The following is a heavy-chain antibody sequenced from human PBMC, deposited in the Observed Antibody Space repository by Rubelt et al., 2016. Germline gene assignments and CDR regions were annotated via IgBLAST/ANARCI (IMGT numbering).Heavy chain of an antibody. V-gene: IGHV3-23*01. CDR3: VFDF. Sequence: EMQLMESGGGLVQPGGSLRLSCAASGFSFSDYNMNWVRQAPGKGLELVSALSGSGGSTYYADSVKGRFTISRDNSRNTLYLQINSLRAEDTALYYCVFDFWGQGTRVTVSS. CDR2: LSGSGGST. J-gene: IGHJ4*02. CDR1: GFSFSDYN.